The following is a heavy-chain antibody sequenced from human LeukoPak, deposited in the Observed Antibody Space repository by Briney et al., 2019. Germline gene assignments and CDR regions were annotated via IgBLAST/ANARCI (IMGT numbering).Heavy chain of an antibody. J-gene: IGHJ4*02. CDR2: ISAYNGNT. Sequence: ASVKVSCKTSGYTFTNYGISWVRQAPGLGLEWMGWISAYNGNTNYAQKVQGRVTMTTDTSTSTAYMELRSLRSDDTAVYYCARDFYAFGPGDYWGQGTLVTVSS. D-gene: IGHD3-10*01. CDR3: ARDFYAFGPGDY. CDR1: GYTFTNYG. V-gene: IGHV1-18*01.